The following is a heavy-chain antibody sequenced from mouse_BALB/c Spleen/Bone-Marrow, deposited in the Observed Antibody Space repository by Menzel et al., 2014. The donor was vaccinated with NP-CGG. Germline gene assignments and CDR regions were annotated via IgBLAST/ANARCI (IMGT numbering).Heavy chain of an antibody. Sequence: EVKLQESGGGLVQPGGSRKLSCAASGFTFSSYGVSWVRQTPEKRLEWVATISNGGNYTYYPDSVKGRFTISRDNAKNTLYLQMSSLRSEDTAMYYCTRQRGDYAMDYWGQGTSVTVSS. CDR1: GFTFSSYG. D-gene: IGHD1-1*02. V-gene: IGHV5-9-3*01. CDR3: TRQRGDYAMDY. J-gene: IGHJ4*01. CDR2: ISNGGNYT.